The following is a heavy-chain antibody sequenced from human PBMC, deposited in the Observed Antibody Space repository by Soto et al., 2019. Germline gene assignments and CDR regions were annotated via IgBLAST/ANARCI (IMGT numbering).Heavy chain of an antibody. Sequence: PSETLSLTCTVSDVSISSGYYYWTWIRQPPEKGLEWIGSIYYNGSTNYNQSLKSRVTISVDTSKNQFSLKLTSVSAADTAVYYCARDKITGLFDYWGQGTLVTVSS. J-gene: IGHJ4*02. CDR1: DVSISSGYYY. CDR3: ARDKITGLFDY. V-gene: IGHV4-30-4*01. CDR2: IYYNGST. D-gene: IGHD2-8*02.